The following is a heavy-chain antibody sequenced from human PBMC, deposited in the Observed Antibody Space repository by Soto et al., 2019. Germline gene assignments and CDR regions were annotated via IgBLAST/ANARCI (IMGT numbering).Heavy chain of an antibody. Sequence: QVQLVQSGAEVKKPGASVKVSCKASGYTFTGYYIHWVRQAPGQGLEWMGWINPNSGNTGYAQKFQGRVTMTRNTSISTAYMELSSLRSEDTAVYYCATLTRDGYNYWGQGTLVTVSS. CDR2: INPNSGNT. J-gene: IGHJ4*02. CDR1: GYTFTGYY. D-gene: IGHD5-12*01. V-gene: IGHV1-8*02. CDR3: ATLTRDGYNY.